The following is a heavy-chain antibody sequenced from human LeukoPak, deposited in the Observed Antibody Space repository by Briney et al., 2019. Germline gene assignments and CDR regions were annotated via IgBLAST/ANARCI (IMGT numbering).Heavy chain of an antibody. V-gene: IGHV1-8*01. Sequence: GASVKVSCKASGYTFSNYDINWVRQATGQGLGWMGYMNPNSGHTVYAQKFQGRVTMTRDTSISTAYMELSSLRFDDTAVYYCARVPRESNSHWGQGTLVTVSS. CDR2: MNPNSGHT. J-gene: IGHJ4*02. CDR3: ARVPRESNSH. CDR1: GYTFSNYD. D-gene: IGHD1-1*01.